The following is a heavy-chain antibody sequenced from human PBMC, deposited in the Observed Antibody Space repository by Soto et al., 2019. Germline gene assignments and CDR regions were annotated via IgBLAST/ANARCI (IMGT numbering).Heavy chain of an antibody. CDR1: GGSISSSSYY. CDR2: IYYSGST. CDR3: ARPSPRRYSRGWHTPIDY. Sequence: QLQLQESGPGLVKPSETLSLTCTVSGGSISSSSYYWGWIRQPPGKGLEWIGSIYYSGSTYYNPSLKSRVTIALDTAKNQFSLKLSSVTAAYPAVYYCARPSPRRYSRGWHTPIDYWAQGTLVTVSS. J-gene: IGHJ4*02. D-gene: IGHD6-19*01. V-gene: IGHV4-39*01.